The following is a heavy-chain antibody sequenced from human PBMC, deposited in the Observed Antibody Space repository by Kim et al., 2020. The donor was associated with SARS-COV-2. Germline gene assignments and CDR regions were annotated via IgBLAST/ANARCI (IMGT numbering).Heavy chain of an antibody. CDR3: ARVLLWFGSFDY. CDR1: GFTFSSYA. V-gene: IGHV3-30*04. CDR2: ISYDGSNK. J-gene: IGHJ4*02. D-gene: IGHD3-10*01. Sequence: GGSLRLSCAASGFTFSSYAMHWVRQAPGKGLEWVAVISYDGSNKYYADSVKGRFTISRDNSKNTLYLQMNSLRAEDTAVYYCARVLLWFGSFDYWGQGTLVTVSS.